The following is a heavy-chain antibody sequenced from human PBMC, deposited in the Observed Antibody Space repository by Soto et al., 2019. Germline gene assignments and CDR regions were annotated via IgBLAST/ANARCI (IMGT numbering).Heavy chain of an antibody. CDR1: GGTFSSYA. Sequence: ASVKVSCKASGGTFSSYAISWVRQAPGQGLEWMGGIIPIFGTANYAQKFQGRVTITADESTSTAYMELSSLRSEDTAVYYCASWRGSEVVVPAAIDYWGQGTLVTVSS. V-gene: IGHV1-69*13. D-gene: IGHD2-2*02. CDR2: IIPIFGTA. CDR3: ASWRGSEVVVPAAIDY. J-gene: IGHJ4*02.